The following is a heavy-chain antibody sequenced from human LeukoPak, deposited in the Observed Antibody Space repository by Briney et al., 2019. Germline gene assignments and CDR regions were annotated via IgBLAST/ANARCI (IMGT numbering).Heavy chain of an antibody. CDR3: ARPYCGGDCYTQFDY. D-gene: IGHD2-21*01. Sequence: ASETLSLTCAVSGYSISSGYYWGWIRQPPGKGLEWIGSIYHSGSTYYNPSLKSRVTISVDTSKNQFSLKLSSVTAADTAVYYCARPYCGGDCYTQFDYWGQGTLVTVSS. J-gene: IGHJ4*02. CDR1: GYSISSGYY. V-gene: IGHV4-38-2*01. CDR2: IYHSGST.